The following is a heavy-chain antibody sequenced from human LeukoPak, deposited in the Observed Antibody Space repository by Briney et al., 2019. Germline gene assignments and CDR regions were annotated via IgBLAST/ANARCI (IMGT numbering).Heavy chain of an antibody. D-gene: IGHD3-22*01. CDR1: GGSISSYY. V-gene: IGHV4-34*01. CDR2: INHSGST. CDR3: ARLYYYDSSGYCFDY. J-gene: IGHJ4*02. Sequence: SETLSLTCTVSGGSISSYYWSWIREPPGKGLEWIGEINHSGSTNYNPSLKSRVTISVDTSKNQFSLKLSSVTAADTAVYYCARLYYYDSSGYCFDYWGQGTLVTVSS.